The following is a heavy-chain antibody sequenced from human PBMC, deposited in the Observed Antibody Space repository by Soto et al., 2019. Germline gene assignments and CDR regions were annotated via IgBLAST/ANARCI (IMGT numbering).Heavy chain of an antibody. CDR2: IYYRGNA. D-gene: IGHD2-8*01. J-gene: IGHJ4*02. CDR1: DDSINSDKYY. CDR3: ARLEGMATISYYFDF. V-gene: IGHV4-39*01. Sequence: PSETLSLTCSVSDDSINSDKYYWGWIRQPPGKGLEWIGSIYYRGNAYYNPSLQTRVTISLDKSKSQFSLKLNSVTAADSAVYFCARLEGMATISYYFDFWGPGALVIVSS.